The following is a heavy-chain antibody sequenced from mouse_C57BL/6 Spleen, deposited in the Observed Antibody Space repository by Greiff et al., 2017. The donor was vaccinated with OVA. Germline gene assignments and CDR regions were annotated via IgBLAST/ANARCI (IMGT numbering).Heavy chain of an antibody. CDR3: AREDYGSSYGY. CDR2: ISYDGSN. J-gene: IGHJ2*01. Sequence: DVHLVESGPGLVKPSQSLSLTCSVTGYSITSGYYWNWIRQFPGNKLEWMGYISYDGSNNYNPSLKNRISITRDTSKNQFFLKLNSVTTEDTATYYCAREDYGSSYGYWGQGTTLTVSS. CDR1: GYSITSGYY. D-gene: IGHD1-1*01. V-gene: IGHV3-6*01.